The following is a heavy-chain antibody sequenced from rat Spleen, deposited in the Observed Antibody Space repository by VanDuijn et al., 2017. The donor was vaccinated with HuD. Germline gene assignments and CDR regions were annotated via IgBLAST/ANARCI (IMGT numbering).Heavy chain of an antibody. Sequence: EVQLVESGGGLVQPGGSLKLSCVASGFTFNNYWMTWIRQAPGRGLEWVASITYASGQTYYSDFVKGRFTISRDTAENTLYLQMNSLRSEDTATYYCAVGGFFWYWGQGVMVTVSS. D-gene: IGHD1-6*01. V-gene: IGHV5-31*01. J-gene: IGHJ2*01. CDR2: ITYASGQT. CDR3: AVGGFFWY. CDR1: GFTFNNYW.